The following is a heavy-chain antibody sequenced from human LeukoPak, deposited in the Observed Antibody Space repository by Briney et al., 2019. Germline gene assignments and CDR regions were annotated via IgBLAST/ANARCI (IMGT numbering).Heavy chain of an antibody. Sequence: PGGSLRLSCAASGFTFSSYAMSWVRQAPGKGLEWVSAISGSGGSTYYADSVKGRFTISRDNAKNSLYLQMNSLRTEDTAVYYCVRDGSSWGNFDYWGQGTLVSVSS. J-gene: IGHJ4*02. D-gene: IGHD7-27*01. CDR1: GFTFSSYA. V-gene: IGHV3-23*01. CDR2: ISGSGGST. CDR3: VRDGSSWGNFDY.